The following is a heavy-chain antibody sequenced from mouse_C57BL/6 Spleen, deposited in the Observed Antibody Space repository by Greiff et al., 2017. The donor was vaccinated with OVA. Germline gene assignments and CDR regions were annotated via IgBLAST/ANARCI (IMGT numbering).Heavy chain of an antibody. D-gene: IGHD2-3*01. V-gene: IGHV1-82*01. J-gene: IGHJ2*01. CDR1: GYAFSSSW. CDR3: ARKGYAGYGYFDY. Sequence: QVQLKESGPELVKPGASVKISCKASGYAFSSSWMNWVKQRPGKGLEWIGRIYPGDGDTNYNGKFKGKATLTADKSSSTAYMQLSSLTSEDSAVYICARKGYAGYGYFDYWGQGTTLTVSS. CDR2: IYPGDGDT.